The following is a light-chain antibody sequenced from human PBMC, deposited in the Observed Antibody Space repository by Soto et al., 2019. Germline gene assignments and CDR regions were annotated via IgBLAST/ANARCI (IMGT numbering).Light chain of an antibody. CDR1: QSVASH. J-gene: IGKJ4*01. Sequence: EVVMTQSPATLSVSPGERATLSCRASQSVASHLAWYQQKPGQAPRLLIYSASTRATGIPARLSGSGSGTEFTLTIISLQSEDFAVYYCQQSNKCPPLTFGGGTKVEIK. CDR2: SAS. CDR3: QQSNKCPPLT. V-gene: IGKV3-15*01.